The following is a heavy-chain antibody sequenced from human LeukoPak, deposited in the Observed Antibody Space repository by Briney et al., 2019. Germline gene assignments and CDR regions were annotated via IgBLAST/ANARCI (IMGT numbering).Heavy chain of an antibody. CDR3: ASSYFDNSLHAYDI. Sequence: SGGSLRLSCAASGFTFSSYGMNWVRQAPGKGLEWVSGISGSGGSTYYADSVKGRFTISRDNTKNSLFLHMSSLRAEDTAVYFCASSYFDNSLHAYDIWGQGTVVTVSS. CDR1: GFTFSSYG. CDR2: ISGSGGST. V-gene: IGHV3-23*01. J-gene: IGHJ3*02. D-gene: IGHD3-22*01.